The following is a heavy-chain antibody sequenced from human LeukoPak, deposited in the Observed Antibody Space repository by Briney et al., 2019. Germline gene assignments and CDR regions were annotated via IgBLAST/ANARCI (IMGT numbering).Heavy chain of an antibody. V-gene: IGHV3-23*01. J-gene: IGHJ3*02. CDR1: GFTFSSYA. Sequence: PGGSLRLSCAASGFTFSSYAMSWVRQAPGKGLEWVSAISGSGGSTYYADSVKGRFTISRDNSKNTLYLQMNSLRAEDTAVYYCAKWVTPSDYYDSSGSGAFDIWGQGTMVTVSS. CDR3: AKWVTPSDYYDSSGSGAFDI. D-gene: IGHD3-22*01. CDR2: ISGSGGST.